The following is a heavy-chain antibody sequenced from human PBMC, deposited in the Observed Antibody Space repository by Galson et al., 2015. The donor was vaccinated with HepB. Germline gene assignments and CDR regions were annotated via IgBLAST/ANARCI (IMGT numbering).Heavy chain of an antibody. J-gene: IGHJ3*02. D-gene: IGHD3-22*01. CDR2: IKEDGSES. V-gene: IGHV3-7*01. CDR3: ARDRNSGYSGGDALDI. CDR1: GFSFSNYW. Sequence: PLRLYCAGSGFSFSNYWMTWVRQAPGEGLEWVGNIKEDGSESSYVDSLKVRFTISRDNAKNSMYLQMHSLRAEDTAVYYCARDRNSGYSGGDALDIWGHGTLGTVSS.